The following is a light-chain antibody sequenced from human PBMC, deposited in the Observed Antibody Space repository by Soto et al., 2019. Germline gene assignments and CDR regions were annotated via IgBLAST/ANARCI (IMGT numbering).Light chain of an antibody. J-gene: IGKJ2*02. CDR2: GAS. Sequence: EIVMTQSPTTLSVSPRERATLSCRASHDVGTTLAWYQQKPGQAPRLLIYGASIRATGIPARFSGSGSGTAFSLTISTLRSEDFAVYYCQQYKKWPPCTFGQGTKLEIK. CDR3: QQYKKWPPCT. CDR1: HDVGTT. V-gene: IGKV3D-15*03.